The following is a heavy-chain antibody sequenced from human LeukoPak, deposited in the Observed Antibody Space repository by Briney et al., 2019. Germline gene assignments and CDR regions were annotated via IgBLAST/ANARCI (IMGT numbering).Heavy chain of an antibody. CDR1: GLTFSSYA. CDR3: AKAPYPPKMATKVGFYYYGMDV. CDR2: ISGGDVCT. J-gene: IGHJ6*02. V-gene: IGHV3-23*01. D-gene: IGHD5-24*01. Sequence: PGGSLRLSCAASGLTFSSYAMSWVRQAPGKGLEWVSAISGGDVCTYYADSVKGRFTISRDNSKNTLFLQMNSLRAEDTAVYYCAKAPYPPKMATKVGFYYYGMDVWGQGTTVTVPS.